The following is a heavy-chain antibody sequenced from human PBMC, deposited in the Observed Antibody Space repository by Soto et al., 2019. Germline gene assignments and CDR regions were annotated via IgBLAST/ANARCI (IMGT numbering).Heavy chain of an antibody. CDR3: AREDPGVANNFYYYGMDV. CDR2: ISAYNGNT. CDR1: GYTFTSYG. J-gene: IGHJ6*02. Sequence: ASVKVSCKASGYTFTSYGISWVRQAPGQGLEWMGWISAYNGNTNYAQKLQGRVTMTTDTSTSTAYMELRSLRSDDTAVYYCAREDPGVANNFYYYGMDVWGQGTTVTVSS. V-gene: IGHV1-18*04. D-gene: IGHD5-12*01.